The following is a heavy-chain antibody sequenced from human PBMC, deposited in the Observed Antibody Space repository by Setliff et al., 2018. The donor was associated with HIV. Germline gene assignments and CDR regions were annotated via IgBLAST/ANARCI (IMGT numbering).Heavy chain of an antibody. V-gene: IGHV3-21*04. CDR2: ISSSSSYT. J-gene: IGHJ3*02. CDR1: GFTFSSYS. Sequence: PGGSLRLSCAASGFTFSSYSMNWVRRAPGKGLEWVSYISSSSSYTHYADSVKRRFTISRDNSKNTLYLQMNSLRAEDTAVYYCAKNRGVGEYSASEDAFDIWGQGTMVTVSS. D-gene: IGHD3-10*01. CDR3: AKNRGVGEYSASEDAFDI.